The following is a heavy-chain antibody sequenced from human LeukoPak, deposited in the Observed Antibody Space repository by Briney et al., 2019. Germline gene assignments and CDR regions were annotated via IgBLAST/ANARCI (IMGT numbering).Heavy chain of an antibody. Sequence: GGSLRLSCAASGFTFSSYAMTWVRQAPGRGLEWVSSISGRGGSTNYADSVKGRFTISRDNSKNTLYLQMNSLRAEDTAVYYCAKGYDFWSAYYMDVWGKGTTVTVSS. V-gene: IGHV3-23*01. D-gene: IGHD3-3*01. J-gene: IGHJ6*03. CDR1: GFTFSSYA. CDR3: AKGYDFWSAYYMDV. CDR2: ISGRGGST.